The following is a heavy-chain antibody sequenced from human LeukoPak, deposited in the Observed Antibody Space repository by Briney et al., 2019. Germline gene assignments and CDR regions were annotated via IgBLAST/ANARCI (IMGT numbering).Heavy chain of an antibody. CDR1: GFTFSSCA. Sequence: GGSLRLSCAASGFTFSSCAMSWVRQAPGKGLEWVSAISGSGGSTYYADSVKGRFTISRDNSKNTLYLQMNSLRAEDTAVYYCAKGVRYFDWLRTFDYWGQGTLVTVSS. D-gene: IGHD3-9*01. J-gene: IGHJ4*02. CDR2: ISGSGGST. V-gene: IGHV3-23*01. CDR3: AKGVRYFDWLRTFDY.